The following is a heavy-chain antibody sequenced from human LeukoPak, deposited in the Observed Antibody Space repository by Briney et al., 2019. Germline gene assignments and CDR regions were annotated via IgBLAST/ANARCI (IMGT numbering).Heavy chain of an antibody. CDR2: ISGSGAKI. V-gene: IGHV3-23*01. D-gene: IGHD6-19*01. CDR1: GFTFSNYG. J-gene: IGHJ4*02. CDR3: ARSVAGDFDY. Sequence: GGSLRLSCAVSGFTFSNYGMSWVRQAPGKGLEWVSGISGSGAKIDYADSVKGRFTISRDNSKNTLYLQMNSLRDEDTAVYYCARSVAGDFDYWGQGTLVTVSS.